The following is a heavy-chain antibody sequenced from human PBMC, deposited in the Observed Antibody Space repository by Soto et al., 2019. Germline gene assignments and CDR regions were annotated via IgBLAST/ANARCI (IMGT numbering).Heavy chain of an antibody. CDR2: IWYDGSNK. J-gene: IGHJ6*02. CDR3: ARVPPGYYYGMDV. CDR1: GFTFSSYG. V-gene: IGHV3-33*01. Sequence: QVQLVESGGGVVQPGRSLRLSCAASGFTFSSYGMHWVRQAPGKGLEWVAVIWYDGSNKYYADSVKGRFTISRDNSKNTLYPQMNSLRAEDTAVYYCARVPPGYYYGMDVWGQGTTVTVSS.